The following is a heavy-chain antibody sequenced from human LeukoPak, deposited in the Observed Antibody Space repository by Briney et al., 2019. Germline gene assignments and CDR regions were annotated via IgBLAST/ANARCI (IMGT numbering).Heavy chain of an antibody. V-gene: IGHV1-2*02. CDR2: INPNSGGT. CDR1: GYTFTSYA. Sequence: GASVKVSCKASGYTFTSYAMNWVRQAPGQGLEWMGWINPNSGGTNYAQKFQGRVTMTRDTSISTAYMELSRLRSDDTAVYYCARGEYSSSSGVYYYYMDVWGKGTTVTVSS. D-gene: IGHD6-6*01. CDR3: ARGEYSSSSGVYYYYMDV. J-gene: IGHJ6*03.